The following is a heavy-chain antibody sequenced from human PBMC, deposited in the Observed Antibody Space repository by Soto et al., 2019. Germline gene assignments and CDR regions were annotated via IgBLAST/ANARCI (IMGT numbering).Heavy chain of an antibody. V-gene: IGHV2-5*02. D-gene: IGHD6-19*01. Sequence: QITLKESGPTLVKPTQTLTLTCTFSGFSLSTSGVGVVWIRQPPGKALEWLGIIYWDADKRYRPSLKSRLTXTXDXXKNQVVLTMTNMDPVDTCTYYCAHNLVAGTSWFDPWGQGTLVTVSS. CDR2: IYWDADK. CDR3: AHNLVAGTSWFDP. CDR1: GFSLSTSGVG. J-gene: IGHJ5*02.